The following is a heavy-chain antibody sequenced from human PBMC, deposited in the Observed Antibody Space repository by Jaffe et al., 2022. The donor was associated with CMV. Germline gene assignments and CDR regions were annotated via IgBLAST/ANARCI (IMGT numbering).Heavy chain of an antibody. CDR3: ARDPGTGYSSSWYVWRSTSDPPAEVNWFDP. J-gene: IGHJ5*02. Sequence: EVQLVESGGGLVQPGGSLRLSCAASGFTFSSYEMNWVRQAPGKGLEWVSYISSSGSTIYYADSVKGRFTISRDNAKNSLYLQMNSLRAEDTAVYYCARDPGTGYSSSWYVWRSTSDPPAEVNWFDPWGQGTLVTVSS. D-gene: IGHD6-13*01. CDR1: GFTFSSYE. V-gene: IGHV3-48*03. CDR2: ISSSGSTI.